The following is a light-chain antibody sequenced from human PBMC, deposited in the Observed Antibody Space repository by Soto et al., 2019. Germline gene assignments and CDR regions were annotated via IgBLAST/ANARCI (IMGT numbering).Light chain of an antibody. J-gene: IGKJ1*01. Sequence: DIQMTQSPSTQSAFVGDRVTITCRASQSISSWLAWYQQKPGKAPKLLIYKASNLESGVPSRFSGSGSGTEFTLTISSLQPDDFATYYCQQYNSYPWTFGQGTKVEIK. CDR2: KAS. V-gene: IGKV1-5*03. CDR3: QQYNSYPWT. CDR1: QSISSW.